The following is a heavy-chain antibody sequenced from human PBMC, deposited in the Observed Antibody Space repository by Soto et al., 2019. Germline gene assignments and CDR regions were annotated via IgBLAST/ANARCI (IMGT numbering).Heavy chain of an antibody. CDR2: ITASGGRT. CDR3: AKDTRYGDYVRWFDS. D-gene: IGHD4-17*01. J-gene: IGHJ5*01. Sequence: EVPLLESGGGLVQPGGSLRLSCTASGFTFSSYAMTWVRQAPGRGLEGVSGITASGGRTYYADSVKGRFTISRDNSKSTLYLQMNSLRAEATAVYYCAKDTRYGDYVRWFDSWGQGTLVTVSS. CDR1: GFTFSSYA. V-gene: IGHV3-23*01.